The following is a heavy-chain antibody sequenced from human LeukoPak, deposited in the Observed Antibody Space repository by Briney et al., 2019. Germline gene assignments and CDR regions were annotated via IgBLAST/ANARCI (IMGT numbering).Heavy chain of an antibody. CDR2: INHSGST. J-gene: IGHJ4*02. CDR1: GGSFSGYY. V-gene: IGHV4-34*01. CDR3: AREGSGSWAWYFDY. D-gene: IGHD1-26*01. Sequence: KPSETLSLTCAVYGGSFSGYYWSWIPQPPREGVGGIGEINHSGSTNYNPSLKSRVTISVDTSKNQFSLKLSSVTAADTAVYYCAREGSGSWAWYFDYWGQGTLVTVSS.